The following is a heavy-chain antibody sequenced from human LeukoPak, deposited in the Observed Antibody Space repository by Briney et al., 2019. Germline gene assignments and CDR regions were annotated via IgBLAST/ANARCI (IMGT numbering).Heavy chain of an antibody. D-gene: IGHD7-27*01. V-gene: IGHV1-24*01. Sequence: GASVKVSCKVSGHSLRDLSMHWVRQAPGKGLEWMGGFDLEDGETIFAQKFQRRVTMTEDTSPDTAYMELSSLRSEDTAVYYCAKLGTGDPDYWGQGTLVTVSS. CDR1: GHSLRDLS. CDR3: AKLGTGDPDY. CDR2: FDLEDGET. J-gene: IGHJ4*02.